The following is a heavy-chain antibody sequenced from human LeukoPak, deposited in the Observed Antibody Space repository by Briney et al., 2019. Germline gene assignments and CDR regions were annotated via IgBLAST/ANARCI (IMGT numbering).Heavy chain of an antibody. CDR2: INPNSGGT. J-gene: IGHJ4*02. CDR1: GYTFTGYY. CDR3: ARDSGGSSWYSDY. Sequence: ASVKVSCKASGYTFTGYYMHWGRQAHGQGLEWMGWINPNSGGTNYAQTFQGRVTMTRDTCISTAYMERSRLRSDDTAVYYCARDSGGSSWYSDYWGQGTLVTVSS. V-gene: IGHV1-2*02. D-gene: IGHD6-13*01.